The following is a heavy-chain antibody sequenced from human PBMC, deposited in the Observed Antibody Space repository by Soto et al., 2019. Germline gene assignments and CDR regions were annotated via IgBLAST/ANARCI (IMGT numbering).Heavy chain of an antibody. CDR2: ISAYNGNT. V-gene: IGHV1-18*01. D-gene: IGHD3-10*01. CDR1: GYTFTSYG. J-gene: IGHJ4*02. Sequence: ASVKVSCKASGYTFTSYGISWVRQAPGQGLEWMGWISAYNGNTNYAQKLQGRVTMTTDTSTSTPYMELGSLRSEDTAVYYCARDFSGRSYFFDYWGQGTLVTVSS. CDR3: ARDFSGRSYFFDY.